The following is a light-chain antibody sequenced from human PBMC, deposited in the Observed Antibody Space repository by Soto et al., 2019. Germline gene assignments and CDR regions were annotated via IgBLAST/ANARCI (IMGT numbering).Light chain of an antibody. V-gene: IGKV1-5*01. CDR2: DAS. J-gene: IGKJ5*01. CDR1: QSIGTW. Sequence: DIQLTQSPPYLSASVGERVNITCRASQSIGTWLAWHQQKPGKAPNLLMFDASTLHTGVPSRFSGSGDGTEFTLSFSSLQPDDSAIYFCRQYKTYTFGRGTRLEI. CDR3: RQYKTYT.